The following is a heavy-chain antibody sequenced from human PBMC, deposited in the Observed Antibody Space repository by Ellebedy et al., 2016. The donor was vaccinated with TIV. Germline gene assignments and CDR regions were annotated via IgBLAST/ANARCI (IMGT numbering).Heavy chain of an antibody. D-gene: IGHD3-16*02. J-gene: IGHJ3*01. Sequence: PGGSLRLSCAASGFIFSNFAMTRVRQAPGKGPEWVSTISGTGVTTDFADSVKGRFSISWDNDKNTVFLEMNSLRLDDTAVYFCAKDGYPGESFRFWGHGTQVTVST. CDR1: GFIFSNFA. CDR2: ISGTGVTT. V-gene: IGHV3-23*01. CDR3: AKDGYPGESFRF.